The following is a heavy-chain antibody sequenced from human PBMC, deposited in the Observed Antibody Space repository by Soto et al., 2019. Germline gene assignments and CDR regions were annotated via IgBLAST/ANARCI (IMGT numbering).Heavy chain of an antibody. CDR2: IYYSGST. CDR1: GGSISSYY. V-gene: IGHV4-59*08. D-gene: IGHD2-15*01. Sequence: PSETLSLTCTVSGGSISSYYWSWIRQPPGKGLEWIGYIYYSGSTNYNPSLKSRVTISVDTSKNQFSLKLSSVTAADTAVYYCARLVPYRDYFDYWGQGSLVTVSS. J-gene: IGHJ4*02. CDR3: ARLVPYRDYFDY.